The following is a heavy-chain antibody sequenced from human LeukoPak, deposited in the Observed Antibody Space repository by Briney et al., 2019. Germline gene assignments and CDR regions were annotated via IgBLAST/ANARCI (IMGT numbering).Heavy chain of an antibody. Sequence: SETLSLTCAVYGGSFSGYHWGWIRQSPGKGLEWIGSIYYGRTTYYNPSLNSRVTISVVTSKNQFSLQLNSVTAADTAVYYCVRHDGRGGATMGALDSWGQGSLVTVSS. CDR3: VRHDGRGGATMGALDS. J-gene: IGHJ4*02. CDR1: GGSFSGYH. V-gene: IGHV4-34*01. D-gene: IGHD5-12*01. CDR2: IYYGRTT.